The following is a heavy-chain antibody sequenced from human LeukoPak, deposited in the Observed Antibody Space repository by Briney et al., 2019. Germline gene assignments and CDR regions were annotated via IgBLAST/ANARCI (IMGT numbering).Heavy chain of an antibody. D-gene: IGHD2-2*01. Sequence: GASVKVSCKASGNTFTSYDINWVRQATGQGLEWMGWMNPNSGNTGYAQKFQGRVTMTRNTSISTAYMELSSLRSEDTAVYYCARGAGDIVVVPAAISYHYGMDVWGQGTTVTVSS. CDR3: ARGAGDIVVVPAAISYHYGMDV. CDR2: MNPNSGNT. CDR1: GNTFTSYD. J-gene: IGHJ6*02. V-gene: IGHV1-8*01.